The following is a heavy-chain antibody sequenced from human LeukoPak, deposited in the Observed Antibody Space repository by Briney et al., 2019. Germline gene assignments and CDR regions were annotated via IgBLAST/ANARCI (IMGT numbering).Heavy chain of an antibody. V-gene: IGHV1-18*01. CDR1: GYTFTSYG. CDR2: ISAYNGNT. J-gene: IGHJ5*02. Sequence: GASVKVSCKASGYTFTSYGISWVRQAPGQGLEWMGWISAYNGNTDYAQKLQGRVTMTTDTSTSTAYMELRSLRSDDTAVYYCARDTGIAAADWFDPWGQGTLVTVSS. CDR3: ARDTGIAAADWFDP. D-gene: IGHD6-13*01.